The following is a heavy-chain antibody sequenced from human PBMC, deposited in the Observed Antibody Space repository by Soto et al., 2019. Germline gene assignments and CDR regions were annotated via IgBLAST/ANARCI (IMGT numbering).Heavy chain of an antibody. CDR2: VSSDGKKR. CDR1: GFTFNNYA. CDR3: AREVGSSFRLDY. J-gene: IGHJ4*02. V-gene: IGHV3-30*04. Sequence: GGSLRLSCAASGFTFNNYALHWVRQAPGKGLEWVGVVSSDGKKRYYADSLKGRLTVSRDNSINMLFLQMDSLRPEDTAVYYCAREVGSSFRLDYWGQGTLVTVSS. D-gene: IGHD1-26*01.